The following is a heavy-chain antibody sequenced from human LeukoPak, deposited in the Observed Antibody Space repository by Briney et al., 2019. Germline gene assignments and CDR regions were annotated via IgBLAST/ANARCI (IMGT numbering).Heavy chain of an antibody. J-gene: IGHJ3*02. CDR1: GFTFSSYA. CDR3: AKSDDSSGYYSGAFDI. V-gene: IGHV3-23*01. D-gene: IGHD3-22*01. CDR2: ISGSGGST. Sequence: PGGSLRLSCAASGFTFSSYAMSWVRQAPGKGLEWASAISGSGGSTYYADSVKGRFTISRDNSKNTLYLQMNSLRAEDTAVYYCAKSDDSSGYYSGAFDIWGQGTMVTVSS.